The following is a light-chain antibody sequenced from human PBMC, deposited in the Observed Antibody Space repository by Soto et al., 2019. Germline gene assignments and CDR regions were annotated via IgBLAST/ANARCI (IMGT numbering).Light chain of an antibody. CDR2: HAS. J-gene: IGKJ2*01. Sequence: EILMTQSPATLSVSPGESATLSCRASQNVNNNLAGYPQKPGQAPRLLIYHASTRATGIPARFSGSGSGTEFTLTISSLKSEDFAVYYCQQFDHWPPMFTFGQGTKLETK. V-gene: IGKV3-15*01. CDR1: QNVNNN. CDR3: QQFDHWPPMFT.